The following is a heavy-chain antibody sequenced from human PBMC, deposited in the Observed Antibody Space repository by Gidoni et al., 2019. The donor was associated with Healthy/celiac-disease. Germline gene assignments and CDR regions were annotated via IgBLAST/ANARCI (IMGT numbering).Heavy chain of an antibody. CDR2: IKSKTDGGTT. CDR3: TTGDVVVVAATRGYFDY. Sequence: EVQLVESGGGLVKPGGSLRLSCAASGFTLSNAWMSWVRQAPGKGLEWVGLIKSKTDGGTTDYAAPVKGRFTISRDDLKNTLYLQMNSLKTEDTAVYYCTTGDVVVVAATRGYFDYWGQGTLVTVSS. V-gene: IGHV3-15*01. J-gene: IGHJ4*02. CDR1: GFTLSNAW. D-gene: IGHD2-15*01.